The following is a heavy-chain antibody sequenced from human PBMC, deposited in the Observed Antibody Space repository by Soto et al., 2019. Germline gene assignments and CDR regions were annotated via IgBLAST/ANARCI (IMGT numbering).Heavy chain of an antibody. CDR1: GFTFSSYS. J-gene: IGHJ4*02. CDR2: ITSSGTTV. CDR3: ARGSSNWAYYFDF. Sequence: GGSLRLSCAASGFTFSSYSLNWVRQAPGKGLEWVSYITSSGTTVYYADSVRGRFTISRDNAKNSLYLQMNSLRDDDTAVYYCARGSSNWAYYFDFWGQGTLVTVPQ. D-gene: IGHD6-13*01. V-gene: IGHV3-48*02.